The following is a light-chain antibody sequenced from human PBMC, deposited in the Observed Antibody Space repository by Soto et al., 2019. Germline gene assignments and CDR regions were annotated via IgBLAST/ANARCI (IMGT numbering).Light chain of an antibody. CDR3: QEYNYWHPIT. Sequence: IMSHSVATLSVSPGEKATLSCRASQSVASNLAWYQQKPGQAPRLLIYGASTRATGIPVRFSGSGSGTEFTLTITSLQAEDSAVYYCQEYNYWHPITFGGGSNV. CDR2: GAS. J-gene: IGKJ4*01. CDR1: QSVASN. V-gene: IGKV3-15*01.